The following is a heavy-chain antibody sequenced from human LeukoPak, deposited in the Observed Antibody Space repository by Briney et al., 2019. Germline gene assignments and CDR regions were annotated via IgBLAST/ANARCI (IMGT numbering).Heavy chain of an antibody. J-gene: IGHJ6*03. D-gene: IGHD6-13*01. CDR1: GFTFSSYG. V-gene: IGHV3-30*03. CDR2: MSFDGGNE. CDR3: ARGAASYEYYYYYMDV. Sequence: GGSLRLSCAASGFTFSSYGMHWVRQAPGMGLQWVAVMSFDGGNEYYADSVKGRFTISRDNSKNTLYLQMNSLRAEDTAVYYCARGAASYEYYYYYMDVWGKGTTVTVSS.